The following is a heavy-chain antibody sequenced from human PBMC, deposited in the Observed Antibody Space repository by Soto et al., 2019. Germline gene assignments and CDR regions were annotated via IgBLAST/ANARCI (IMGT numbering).Heavy chain of an antibody. J-gene: IGHJ6*03. CDR2: ISAYNGNT. D-gene: IGHD1-1*01. CDR1: GYTFTSYG. Sequence: QVQLVQSGAEVKKPGASVKVSCKASGYTFTSYGISWVRQAPGQGLEWMGWISAYNGNTNYAQKLQGRVTMTTDTSPSTAYMGLRSMRSDDTAVYYCARSVFGNDYYYYYMGVWGKGTTVTVSS. V-gene: IGHV1-18*01. CDR3: ARSVFGNDYYYYYMGV.